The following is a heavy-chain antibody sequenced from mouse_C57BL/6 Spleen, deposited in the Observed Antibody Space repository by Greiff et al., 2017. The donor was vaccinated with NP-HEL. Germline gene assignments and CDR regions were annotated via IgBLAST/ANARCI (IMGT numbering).Heavy chain of an antibody. CDR3: ARELGQGY. J-gene: IGHJ2*01. CDR2: IYPGDGDT. CDR1: GYAFSSSW. V-gene: IGHV1-82*01. D-gene: IGHD4-1*01. Sequence: QVQLQQSGPELVKPGASVKISCKASGYAFSSSWMNWVKQRPGKGLEWIGRIYPGDGDTNYNGKFKGKATLTADKSSSTAYMQLSSLTSEDSAVYLCARELGQGYWGQGTTLTVSS.